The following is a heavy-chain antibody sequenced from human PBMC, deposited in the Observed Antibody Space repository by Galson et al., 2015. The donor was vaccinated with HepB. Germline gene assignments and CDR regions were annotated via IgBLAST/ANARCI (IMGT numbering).Heavy chain of an antibody. V-gene: IGHV3-11*01. CDR3: ARARSSPYYYYMDV. J-gene: IGHJ6*03. CDR2: ISSSGSTI. Sequence: SLRLSCAASGFTFSDYYMSWIRQAPGKGLEWVSYISSSGSTIYYADSVKGRFTISRDNAKNSLYLQMNSLRAEDTAVYYCARARSSPYYYYMDVWGKGTTVTVSS. CDR1: GFTFSDYY.